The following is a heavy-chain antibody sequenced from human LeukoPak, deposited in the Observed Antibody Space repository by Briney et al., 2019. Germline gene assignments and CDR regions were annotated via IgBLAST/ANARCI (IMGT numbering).Heavy chain of an antibody. CDR3: ARDPYGDYFFDY. CDR2: IYHSGST. J-gene: IGHJ4*02. Sequence: SETLSLTCTVSGGSISSYYWSWIRQPPGKGLEWIGYIYHSGSTNYNPSLKSRVTISVDTSKNQFSLKLSSVTAADTAVYYCARDPYGDYFFDYWGQGTLVTVSS. D-gene: IGHD4-17*01. CDR1: GGSISSYY. V-gene: IGHV4-59*01.